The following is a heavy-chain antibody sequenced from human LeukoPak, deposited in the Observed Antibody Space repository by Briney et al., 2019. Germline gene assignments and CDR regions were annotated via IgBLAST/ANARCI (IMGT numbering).Heavy chain of an antibody. CDR1: GYTFTGYY. V-gene: IGHV1-2*02. Sequence: ASVKVSCKASGYTFTGYYMHWVRQAPGQGLEWMGWINPNSGGTNYEQKFQGRVTMTRDTSVSTAYMELSRLRSDDTAVYYCAREGDDILTAAFDYWGQGTLVTVSS. CDR3: AREGDDILTAAFDY. CDR2: INPNSGGT. J-gene: IGHJ4*02. D-gene: IGHD3-9*01.